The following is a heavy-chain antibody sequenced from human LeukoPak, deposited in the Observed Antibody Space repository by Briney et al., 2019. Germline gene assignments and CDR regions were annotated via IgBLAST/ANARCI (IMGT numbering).Heavy chain of an antibody. CDR1: GFTFSSYW. D-gene: IGHD3-16*02. J-gene: IGHJ4*02. Sequence: GGSLRLSCAASGFTFSSYWMHWVRQVPGKGLVWVSRINSDGSSTSYADSVKGRFTISRDNAKNTLYVQMNSLRAEDTAVYYCARGRNYDYIWGSYRRYAASFDYWGQGTLVTVSS. CDR3: ARGRNYDYIWGSYRRYAASFDY. V-gene: IGHV3-74*01. CDR2: INSDGSST.